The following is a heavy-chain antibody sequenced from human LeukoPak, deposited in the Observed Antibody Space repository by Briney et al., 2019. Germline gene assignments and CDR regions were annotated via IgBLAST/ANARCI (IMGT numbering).Heavy chain of an antibody. D-gene: IGHD2-2*01. CDR3: ARDTSGYCSSTSCYFYFDY. CDR1: GYTFTSYY. J-gene: IGHJ4*02. V-gene: IGHV1-46*01. Sequence: GASVKVSCKASGYTFTSYYMHWVRQAPGQGLEWMGIINPSGGSTSYAQKFQGRVTMTRDTSTSTVYMELSSLRSEDTAVYYCARDTSGYCSSTSCYFYFDYWGQGTLVTVSS. CDR2: INPSGGST.